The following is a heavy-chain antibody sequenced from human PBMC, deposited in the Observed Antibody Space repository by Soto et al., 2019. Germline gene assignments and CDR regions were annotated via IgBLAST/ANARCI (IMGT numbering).Heavy chain of an antibody. J-gene: IGHJ4*02. Sequence: PSETLSLTCNVSGGSISSGGYYWSWIRQHPGKGLEWIGYIYYSGSTYYNPSLKSRVTISVDTSKNQFSLKLSSVTAADTAVYYCARVPTPYDYVWGSYRLWYFDYWGQGTLVTVSS. CDR3: ARVPTPYDYVWGSYRLWYFDY. D-gene: IGHD3-16*02. CDR1: GGSISSGGYY. CDR2: IYYSGST. V-gene: IGHV4-31*03.